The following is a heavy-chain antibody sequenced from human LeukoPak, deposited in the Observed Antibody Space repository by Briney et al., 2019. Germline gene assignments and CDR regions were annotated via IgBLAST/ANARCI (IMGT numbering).Heavy chain of an antibody. V-gene: IGHV4-4*07. Sequence: SETLSLTCTVSGGSISSYYWSWIRQPAGKGVEWIGRIYTSGSTNYNPSLKSRVTISVDTSKNQFSLKLSSVTAADTAVYYCARDGWNYAFDIWGQGTMVTVSS. D-gene: IGHD1-7*01. CDR1: GGSISSYY. CDR2: IYTSGST. CDR3: ARDGWNYAFDI. J-gene: IGHJ3*02.